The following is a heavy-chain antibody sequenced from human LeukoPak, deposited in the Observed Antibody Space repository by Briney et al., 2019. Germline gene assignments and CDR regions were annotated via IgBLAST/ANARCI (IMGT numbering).Heavy chain of an antibody. CDR3: AKEIDGFDV. J-gene: IGHJ3*01. D-gene: IGHD5-24*01. V-gene: IGHV3-74*01. CDR1: GFTFNNYW. CDR2: IRFDGGDT. Sequence: GGSLRLSCAASGFTFNNYWMHWVRQAPGMGLVWVSSIRFDGGDTAYADSAKGRFTISRDNAKNTMFLQMNKLGAEDTAVYYCAKEIDGFDVWGQGTLVTVSS.